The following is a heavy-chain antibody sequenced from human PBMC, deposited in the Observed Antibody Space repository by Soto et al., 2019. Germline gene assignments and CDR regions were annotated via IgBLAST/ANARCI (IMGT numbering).Heavy chain of an antibody. D-gene: IGHD7-27*01. CDR2: IIPILGIA. Sequence: SVKVSCKASGDTFSSYTISWVRQAPGQGLEWMGRIIPILGIANYAQKFQGRVTITADKSTSTAYMELSSLRSEDTAVYYCARGGDGDDWGYYYYMDVWGKGTTVTVSS. J-gene: IGHJ6*03. V-gene: IGHV1-69*02. CDR3: ARGGDGDDWGYYYYMDV. CDR1: GDTFSSYT.